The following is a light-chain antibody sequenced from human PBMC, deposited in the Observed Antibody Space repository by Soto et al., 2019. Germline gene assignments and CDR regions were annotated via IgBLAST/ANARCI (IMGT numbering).Light chain of an antibody. CDR3: CSYAGSFTWV. CDR1: SSDLGGYNY. J-gene: IGLJ3*02. Sequence: QSALTQPRSVSGSPGQSVTISCSGTSSDLGGYNYVSWYQHHPGKAPKLMIYDVTLRPSGVPDRFSGSKSGNTASLTISGLQAEDEAYYYCCSYAGSFTWVFGGGTKVTVL. V-gene: IGLV2-11*01. CDR2: DVT.